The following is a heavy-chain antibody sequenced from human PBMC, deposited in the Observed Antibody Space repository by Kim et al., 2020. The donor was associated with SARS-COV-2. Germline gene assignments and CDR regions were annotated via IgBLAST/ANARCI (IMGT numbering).Heavy chain of an antibody. D-gene: IGHD1-26*01. J-gene: IGHJ5*01. CDR1: GFTFSSYA. CDR2: ISGSGGST. CDR3: AKATTLVGANPWDS. Sequence: GGSLRLSCAASGFTFSSYAMSWVRQAPGKGLEWVSAISGSGGSTYYADSVKGRFTISRDNSKNTQYLQMNSLRAEDTAVYYCAKATTLVGANPWDSWGQGTLVTVSS. V-gene: IGHV3-23*01.